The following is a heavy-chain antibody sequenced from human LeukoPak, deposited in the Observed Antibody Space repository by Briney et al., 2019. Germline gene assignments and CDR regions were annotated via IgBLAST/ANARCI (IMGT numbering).Heavy chain of an antibody. D-gene: IGHD3-22*01. J-gene: IGHJ4*02. CDR2: ISAYNGNT. Sequence: ASVKVSCKASGYTFTSYGISWVQQAPGQGLEWMGWISAYNGNTNYAQKLQGRVTMTTDTSTSTAYMELRSLRSDDTAVYYCARLCYDSSGYSNYFDYWGQGTLVTVSS. CDR3: ARLCYDSSGYSNYFDY. V-gene: IGHV1-18*01. CDR1: GYTFTSYG.